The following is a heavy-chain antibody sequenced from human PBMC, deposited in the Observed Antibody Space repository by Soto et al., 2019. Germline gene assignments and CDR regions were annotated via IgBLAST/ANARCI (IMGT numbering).Heavy chain of an antibody. D-gene: IGHD1-20*01. V-gene: IGHV4-34*01. Sequence: SETLSLTCAVYGGSFSGYYWSWIRQPPGKGLEWIGEINHSGSTNYNPSLKSRVTISVDTSKNQFSLKLSSVTAADTAVYYCAQTGNWKVSIDPWGDGTLVPVSS. CDR1: GGSFSGYY. CDR3: AQTGNWKVSIDP. CDR2: INHSGST. J-gene: IGHJ5*02.